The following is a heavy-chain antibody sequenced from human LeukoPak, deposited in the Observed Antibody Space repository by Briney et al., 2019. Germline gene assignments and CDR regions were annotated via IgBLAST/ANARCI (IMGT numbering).Heavy chain of an antibody. CDR3: ARGNYDILTGYSSPHFDY. Sequence: SETLSLTCTVSGGSISSYYWSWIRQPPGKGLEWIGYIYYSGSTNYNPSLKSRVTISVDTSKNQFSLKLSSVTAADTAVYYCARGNYDILTGYSSPHFDYWGQGTLVTVSS. V-gene: IGHV4-59*01. J-gene: IGHJ4*02. CDR1: GGSISSYY. D-gene: IGHD3-9*01. CDR2: IYYSGST.